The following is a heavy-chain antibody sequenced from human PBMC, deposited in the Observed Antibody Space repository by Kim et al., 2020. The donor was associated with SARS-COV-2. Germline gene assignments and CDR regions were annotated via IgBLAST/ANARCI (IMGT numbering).Heavy chain of an antibody. J-gene: IGHJ6*03. V-gene: IGHV3-49*02. Sequence: ASVKGRFTNSRDDSKSIAYLQMNSLKTEDTAVYYCTRDRDYYYYCYMDVWGKGTTVTVSS. CDR3: TRDRDYYYYCYMDV.